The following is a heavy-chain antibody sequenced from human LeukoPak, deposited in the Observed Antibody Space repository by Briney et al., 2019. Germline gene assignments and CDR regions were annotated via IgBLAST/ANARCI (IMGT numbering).Heavy chain of an antibody. CDR1: GFTFSSYA. Sequence: GGSLRLSCAASGFTFSSYAMSWVRQAPGKGLEWVSAISGSGGSAYYADSVKGRFTISRDNSKNTLYLQMNSLRAEDTAVYYCAKVDAPRFGELLYSFDYWGQGTLVTVSS. J-gene: IGHJ4*02. D-gene: IGHD3-10*01. CDR3: AKVDAPRFGELLYSFDY. CDR2: ISGSGGSA. V-gene: IGHV3-23*01.